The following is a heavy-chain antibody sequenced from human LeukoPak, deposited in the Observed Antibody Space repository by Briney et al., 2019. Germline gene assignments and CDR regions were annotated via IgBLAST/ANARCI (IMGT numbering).Heavy chain of an antibody. CDR3: ARHNHSGSYLRSFDY. Sequence: SETLSLTCTVSGGSISSSSYYWGWIRQPPGKGLEWIGSIYYSGSTYYNPSLKSRVTISVDTSKNQFSLKLSSVTAADTAVYYCARHNHSGSYLRSFDYWGQGTLVTVSS. J-gene: IGHJ4*02. CDR1: GGSISSSSYY. V-gene: IGHV4-39*01. CDR2: IYYSGST. D-gene: IGHD1-26*01.